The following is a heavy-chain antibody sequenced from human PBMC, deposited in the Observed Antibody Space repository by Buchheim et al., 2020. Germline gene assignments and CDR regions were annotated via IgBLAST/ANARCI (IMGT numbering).Heavy chain of an antibody. Sequence: QVQVVQSGAEVKKPGSSVKVSCKASGGTFSSYAISWVRQAPGQGLEWMGGIIPIFDTTNYAQKFQGRVTITADESTNTAYMELSSLRSEDTAVYYCARDRSPPDYSDYSAYFYYYSGLDVWGQGTT. CDR3: ARDRSPPDYSDYSAYFYYYSGLDV. CDR1: GGTFSSYA. V-gene: IGHV1-69*01. D-gene: IGHD4-11*01. J-gene: IGHJ6*02. CDR2: IIPIFDTT.